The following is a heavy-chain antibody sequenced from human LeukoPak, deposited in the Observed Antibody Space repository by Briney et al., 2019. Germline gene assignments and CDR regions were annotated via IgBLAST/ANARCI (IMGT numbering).Heavy chain of an antibody. Sequence: GGPLRLSCAASGFTVSSNYMSWVRQAPGKGLEWVSVIYSGGSTYYADSVKGRFAISRDNSKNTLYLQMNSLRAEDTAVYYCAKDPYAILTGYRYYFDYWGQGTLVTVSS. CDR2: IYSGGST. CDR1: GFTVSSNY. J-gene: IGHJ4*02. D-gene: IGHD3-9*01. V-gene: IGHV3-53*01. CDR3: AKDPYAILTGYRYYFDY.